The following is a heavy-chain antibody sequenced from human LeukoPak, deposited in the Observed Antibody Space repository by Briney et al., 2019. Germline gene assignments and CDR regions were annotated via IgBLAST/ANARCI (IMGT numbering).Heavy chain of an antibody. D-gene: IGHD3-10*01. Sequence: RASVTVSCKASGYTFTDYYMYWVRQAPGQGLEWMGWINPNSGGTNYAQKFQDRVTMTRDTSISTAYMELRRLRSDDTAVYYCARGSDPKPFDYWGQGTLVTVSS. CDR3: ARGSDPKPFDY. V-gene: IGHV1-2*02. CDR2: INPNSGGT. J-gene: IGHJ4*02. CDR1: GYTFTDYY.